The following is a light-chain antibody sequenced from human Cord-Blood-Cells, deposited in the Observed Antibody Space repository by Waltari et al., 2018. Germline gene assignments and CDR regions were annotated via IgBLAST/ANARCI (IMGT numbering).Light chain of an antibody. V-gene: IGKV1-5*03. CDR3: QQYNSYSRT. Sequence: DIQMTHPPSTLSASVGDRVTITCRASQSISSWLAWYQQKPGKAPKLLIYKASSVESGVPSRFSGSGSGTEFTLTISSLQPDDFATYYCQQYNSYSRTFGQGTKVEIK. CDR2: KAS. CDR1: QSISSW. J-gene: IGKJ1*01.